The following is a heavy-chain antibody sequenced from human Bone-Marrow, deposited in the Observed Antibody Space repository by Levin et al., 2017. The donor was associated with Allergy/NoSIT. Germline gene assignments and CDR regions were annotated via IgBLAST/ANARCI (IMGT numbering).Heavy chain of an antibody. CDR3: GRRRTDHDIDP. CDR2: IRNKANSYTT. CDR1: GFTFSDHY. J-gene: IGHJ5*02. V-gene: IGHV3-72*01. Sequence: GGSLRLSCAASGFTFSDHYIDWARQAPGKGLEWVACIRNKANSYTTEYAASVKGRFSISRDDSESSVYLQMNSLKTEDTAVYYCGRRRTDHDIDPWGQGTLVTVSS. D-gene: IGHD2-8*02.